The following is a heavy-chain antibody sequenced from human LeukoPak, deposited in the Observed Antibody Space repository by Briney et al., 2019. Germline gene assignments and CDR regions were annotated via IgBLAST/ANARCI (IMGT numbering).Heavy chain of an antibody. J-gene: IGHJ4*02. CDR1: GFTVSYYW. V-gene: IGHV3-74*01. Sequence: GGSLRLSCAASGFTVSYYWMHWVRHAPGKGLVWVSHINSDGSSTTYADFVKGRFTISRDNAKNTLYLQMNSLRAEDTAVYYCARVRTNTYGFDYWGQGTLVTVSS. CDR3: ARVRTNTYGFDY. D-gene: IGHD5-18*01. CDR2: INSDGSST.